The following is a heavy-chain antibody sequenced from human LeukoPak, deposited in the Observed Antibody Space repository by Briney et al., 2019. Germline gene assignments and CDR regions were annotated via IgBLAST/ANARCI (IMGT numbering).Heavy chain of an antibody. CDR3: ARDTREDTAMAYFDY. CDR1: GSSISSYY. Sequence: SETLSLTCTVSGSSISSYYWSWIRQPPGKELEWIGYIYYSGSTKYNPSLKSRVTISVDTSKNQFSLNLSSVTAADTAVYYCARDTREDTAMAYFDYWGQGTLVTVSS. V-gene: IGHV4-59*01. D-gene: IGHD5-18*01. J-gene: IGHJ4*02. CDR2: IYYSGST.